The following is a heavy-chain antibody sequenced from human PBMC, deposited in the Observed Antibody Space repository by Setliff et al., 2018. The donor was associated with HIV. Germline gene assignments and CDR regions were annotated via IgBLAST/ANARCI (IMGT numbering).Heavy chain of an antibody. D-gene: IGHD6-13*01. V-gene: IGHV3-23*01. CDR2: ISGSGGST. Sequence: GGSLRLSCAASGFTLSTYAMSWVRQAPGKGLEWVSGISGSGGSTYYADSVKGRFTISRDNSKNTLYLQMNSLRAEDTAVYYCAKGPQLVTGVDYWGQGTLVTVSS. CDR1: GFTLSTYA. CDR3: AKGPQLVTGVDY. J-gene: IGHJ4*02.